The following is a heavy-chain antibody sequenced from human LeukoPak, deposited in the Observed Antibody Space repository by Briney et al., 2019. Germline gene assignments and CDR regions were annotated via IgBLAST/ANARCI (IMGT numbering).Heavy chain of an antibody. V-gene: IGHV4-4*02. CDR2: IYHSGST. CDR1: GGSISSSNW. Sequence: SETLSLTCAVSGGSISSSNWWSWVRQPPGKGLEWIGEIYHSGSTNYNPSLKSRVTISVDKSKNQFSLKLSSVTAADTAVYYCARAVTRRKPGIAAAGTSHDAFDIWGQGTMVTVSS. D-gene: IGHD6-13*01. J-gene: IGHJ3*02. CDR3: ARAVTRRKPGIAAAGTSHDAFDI.